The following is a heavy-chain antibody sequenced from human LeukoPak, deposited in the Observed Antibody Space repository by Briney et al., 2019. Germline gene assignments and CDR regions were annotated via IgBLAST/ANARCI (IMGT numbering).Heavy chain of an antibody. CDR2: INTNTGNP. V-gene: IGHV7-4-1*02. D-gene: IGHD6-19*01. Sequence: GASVKVSCKASGYTFTSYAMNWVRQAPGQGLEWMGWINTNTGNPTYAQGFTGRFVFSLDTSVSTAYLQISSLKAEDTAVYYCATPAEQWIDWYFDLWGRGTLVTVSS. CDR1: GYTFTSYA. CDR3: ATPAEQWIDWYFDL. J-gene: IGHJ2*01.